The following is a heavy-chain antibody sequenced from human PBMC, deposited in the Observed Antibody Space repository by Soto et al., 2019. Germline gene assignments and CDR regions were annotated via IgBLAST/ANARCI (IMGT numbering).Heavy chain of an antibody. CDR3: ARTDCSSTSCYNYYYYGMDV. Sequence: ASVKVSCKTSGYSFTKYGLHWGRQPPGQRLEWMGWINPGNGDTKYSQKFQGRVTITRDTYATTAYMELSSLRSEESAVFYCARTDCSSTSCYNYYYYGMDVWGQGTTVTVSS. D-gene: IGHD2-2*01. J-gene: IGHJ6*02. CDR1: GYSFTKYG. CDR2: INPGNGDT. V-gene: IGHV1-3*01.